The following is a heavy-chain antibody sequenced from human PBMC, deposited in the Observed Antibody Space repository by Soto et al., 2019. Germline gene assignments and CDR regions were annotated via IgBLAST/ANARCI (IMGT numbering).Heavy chain of an antibody. CDR2: IYYSGST. Sequence: QVQLQESGPGLVKPSQTLSLTCTVSGGSISSGGYYWSWIRQHPGKGLEWLGYIYYSGSTYYNPSLKSLVTISVDTSKNQFSLKLSSVTAADTAVYYCARLEQQLVPYFDYWGQGTLVTVSS. D-gene: IGHD6-13*01. J-gene: IGHJ4*02. V-gene: IGHV4-31*01. CDR1: GGSISSGGYY. CDR3: ARLEQQLVPYFDY.